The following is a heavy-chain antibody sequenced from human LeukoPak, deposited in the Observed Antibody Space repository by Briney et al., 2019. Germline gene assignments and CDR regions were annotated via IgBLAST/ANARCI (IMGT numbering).Heavy chain of an antibody. CDR1: GYTFTGYY. D-gene: IGHD3-22*01. V-gene: IGHV1-2*02. J-gene: IGHJ3*02. CDR2: INPNSGGP. Sequence: ASVKVSCKASGYTFTGYYMHWVRQAPGQGLEWMGWINPNSGGPNYAQKFQGRVTMTRDTSISTAYMELSRLRSDDTAVYYCARRKYYYDSSGYYEVSSRDAFDIWGQGTMVTVSS. CDR3: ARRKYYYDSSGYYEVSSRDAFDI.